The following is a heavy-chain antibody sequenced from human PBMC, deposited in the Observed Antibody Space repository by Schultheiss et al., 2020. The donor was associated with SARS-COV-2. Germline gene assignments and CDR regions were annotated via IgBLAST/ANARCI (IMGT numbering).Heavy chain of an antibody. CDR2: IYHSGST. D-gene: IGHD3-10*01. V-gene: IGHV4-31*03. J-gene: IGHJ4*02. CDR1: GGSISKGGYY. Sequence: SQTLSLTCTVSGGSISKGGYYWNWIRQHPGKGLEWIGHIYHSGSTFYNPSLKSRLTISVDTSENQFSLKLSSVTAADTAVYYCARGWFDYYFDYWGQGALVTVSS. CDR3: ARGWFDYYFDY.